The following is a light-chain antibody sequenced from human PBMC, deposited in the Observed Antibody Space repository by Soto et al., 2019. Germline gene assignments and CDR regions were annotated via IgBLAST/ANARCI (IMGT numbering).Light chain of an antibody. CDR3: QHYNNWPPWT. J-gene: IGKJ1*01. CDR2: GAS. Sequence: EIVMTQSPATLAVSPGXRATLSCRASQSVSSNLAWYQQKPGQAPRLLIYGASTRATGIPARFSGSGSGTEFTLTISSLQSEDFAVYYCQHYNNWPPWTFGQGTKVDIK. CDR1: QSVSSN. V-gene: IGKV3-15*01.